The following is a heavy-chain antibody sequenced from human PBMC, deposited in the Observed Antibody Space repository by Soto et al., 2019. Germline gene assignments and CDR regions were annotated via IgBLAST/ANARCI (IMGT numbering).Heavy chain of an antibody. J-gene: IGHJ4*02. CDR3: ASGIQLWLRRINNGYSG. CDR1: GGTFSTYA. Sequence: QVQLVQSGAEVKKPESSVKVSCKAPGGTFSTYAISWVRQAPGQGLEWMGGIIPMFGTANYAQRFQDGVTITADESTNTVYMELSSLRSEDTAVYFCASGIQLWLRRINNGYSGWGQGTLVNVSS. CDR2: IIPMFGTA. V-gene: IGHV1-69*12. D-gene: IGHD5-18*01.